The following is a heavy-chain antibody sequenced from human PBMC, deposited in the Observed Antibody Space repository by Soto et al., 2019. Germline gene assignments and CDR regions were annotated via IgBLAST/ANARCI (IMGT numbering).Heavy chain of an antibody. D-gene: IGHD3-3*01. V-gene: IGHV1-3*01. J-gene: IGHJ5*02. CDR1: GYTFTSYA. Sequence: ASVKVSCKASGYTFTSYAMHWVRQAPGQRLEWMGWINAGNGNTKYSQKFQGRVTITRDTSASTAYMELSSLRSEDTAVYYCARSIFGVPNNWFDPWGQGTLVTVSS. CDR2: INAGNGNT. CDR3: ARSIFGVPNNWFDP.